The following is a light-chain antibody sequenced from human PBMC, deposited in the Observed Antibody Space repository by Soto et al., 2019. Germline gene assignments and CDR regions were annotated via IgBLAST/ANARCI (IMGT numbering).Light chain of an antibody. CDR3: QQYNKFIT. J-gene: IGKJ5*01. CDR1: QSVSSN. V-gene: IGKV3-15*01. CDR2: GAS. Sequence: EIVMTQSPVTLSVSPGERATLSCWASQSVSSNLAWYQQKPDQAPRLLIYGASTRATGIPARFSGSGSGTEFSLTISSLQSEDFEVYYCQQYNKFITFGQGTRLEIK.